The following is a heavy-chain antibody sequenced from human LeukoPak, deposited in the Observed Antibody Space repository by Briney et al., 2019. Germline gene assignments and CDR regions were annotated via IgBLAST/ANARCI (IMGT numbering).Heavy chain of an antibody. Sequence: SETLSLTCTVSGGSISNYYWSWIRQPPGKGLEWIGYIYYSGSTNYNPSLKSRVIISVDTSKNQFSLKLSSVAAADTAVYYCAAIYYYESSGYSGGPWGQGTLVTVSS. D-gene: IGHD3-22*01. V-gene: IGHV4-59*01. CDR3: AAIYYYESSGYSGGP. J-gene: IGHJ5*01. CDR1: GGSISNYY. CDR2: IYYSGST.